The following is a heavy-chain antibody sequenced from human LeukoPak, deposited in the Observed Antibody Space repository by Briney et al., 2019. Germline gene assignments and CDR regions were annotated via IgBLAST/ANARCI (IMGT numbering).Heavy chain of an antibody. CDR2: ISSGGMWI. V-gene: IGHV3-21*01. J-gene: IGHJ5*02. CDR1: GFTFSTYS. Sequence: PGGSLRLAFAAVGFTFSTYSMNWARQAPGKGLEWLSSISSGGMWIYYADSLKGRFTSSRDNAKNSLYLQMKRLRVEDTGVYYCARDAGGRTQREGWFDPWGQGTLVTVSS. CDR3: ARDAGGRTQREGWFDP. D-gene: IGHD1-26*01.